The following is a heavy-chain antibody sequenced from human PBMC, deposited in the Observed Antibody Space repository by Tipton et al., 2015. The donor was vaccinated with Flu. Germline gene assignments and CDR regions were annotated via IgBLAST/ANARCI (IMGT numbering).Heavy chain of an antibody. CDR1: GYTFISYG. CDR3: ARDFYGSGSYDF. J-gene: IGHJ4*02. V-gene: IGHV1-18*04. CDR2: ISGNNGDT. D-gene: IGHD3-10*01. Sequence: QSGAEVKKPGASVKVSCKAAGYTFISYGINWVRQAPGQGLEWMGWISGNNGDTKYVQKFQGRLTMTTERSTTTAYMELRSLRSDDTAVYYCARDFYGSGSYDFWGQGTLVTVSS.